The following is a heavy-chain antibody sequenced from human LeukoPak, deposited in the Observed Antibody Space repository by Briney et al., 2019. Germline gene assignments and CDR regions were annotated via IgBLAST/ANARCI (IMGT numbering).Heavy chain of an antibody. D-gene: IGHD5-18*01. Sequence: GGSLRLYCAASGFTFSSYAMNCVRQAPGKGLEWVSGISASGGNTYYADSVEGRFTISRDNSKNTLYLQMNSLRAEDTAVYYCAKDPWTQQQDSYFDFWGQGTLVTVSS. CDR2: ISASGGNT. J-gene: IGHJ4*02. CDR1: GFTFSSYA. V-gene: IGHV3-23*01. CDR3: AKDPWTQQQDSYFDF.